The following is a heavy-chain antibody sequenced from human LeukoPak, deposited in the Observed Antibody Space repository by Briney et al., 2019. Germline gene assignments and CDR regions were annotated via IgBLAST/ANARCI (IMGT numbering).Heavy chain of an antibody. D-gene: IGHD1-26*01. CDR2: MNPNSGNT. V-gene: IGHV1-8*01. CDR1: GYTFTSYD. CDR3: ARGASGSYYEAYYFDY. J-gene: IGHJ4*02. Sequence: ASVEVSCKASGYTFTSYDINWVRQATGQGLEWMGWMNPNSGNTGYAQKFQGRVTMTRNTSISTAYMELSSLRSEDTAVYYCARGASGSYYEAYYFDYWGQGTLVTVSS.